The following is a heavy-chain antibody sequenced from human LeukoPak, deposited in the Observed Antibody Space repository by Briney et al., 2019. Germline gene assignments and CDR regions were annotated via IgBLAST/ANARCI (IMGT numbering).Heavy chain of an antibody. CDR3: AKSLRQWLARYYYYGMDV. D-gene: IGHD6-19*01. CDR1: GFTFSSYA. CDR2: ISGSGGST. V-gene: IGHV3-23*01. J-gene: IGHJ6*02. Sequence: QPGGSLRLSCAASGFTFSSYAMSWVRQAPGKGLEWVSAISGSGGSTYYADSVKGRFTISRDNSKNTLYLQMNSLRAEDTAVYYCAKSLRQWLARYYYYGMDVWGQGTTVTVSS.